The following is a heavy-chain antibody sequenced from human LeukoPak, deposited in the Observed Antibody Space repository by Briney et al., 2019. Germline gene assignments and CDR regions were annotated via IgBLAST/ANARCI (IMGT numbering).Heavy chain of an antibody. CDR3: ARGEGYRVGAWWYFDY. CDR2: INPNAGDT. CDR1: GYTFTTYY. Sequence: RASVKVSCKASGYTFTTYYLRWVRQAPGQGLEWMGIINPNAGDTGYARKFLGRVTMTRDTSTSTVYMELSSLRSEDTAVYYCARGEGYRVGAWWYFDYWGQGTLVTVSS. V-gene: IGHV1-46*01. D-gene: IGHD1-26*01. J-gene: IGHJ4*02.